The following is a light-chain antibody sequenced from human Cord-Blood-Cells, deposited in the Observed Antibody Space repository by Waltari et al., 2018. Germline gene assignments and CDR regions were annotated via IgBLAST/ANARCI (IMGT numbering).Light chain of an antibody. CDR1: QSISSW. CDR3: QQDNSIQVT. V-gene: IGKV1-5*01. J-gene: IGKJ2*01. Sequence: DIQMTQSPSTLSASVGDRVTITCRASQSISSWLAWYQQKPGKAPKLLIYDASSLESGIPSRFSGSGSGTELTLTISSLQPDDFATDYCQQDNSIQVTFGEGTKLEIK. CDR2: DAS.